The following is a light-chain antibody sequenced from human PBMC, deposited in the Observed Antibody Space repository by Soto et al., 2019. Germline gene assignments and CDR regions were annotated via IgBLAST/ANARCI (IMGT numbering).Light chain of an antibody. CDR1: QSVRNNY. J-gene: IGKJ2*01. CDR2: AAS. Sequence: EIVLTQSPATLSLSPGERATLSCRASQSVRNNYLAWYQQKPGQAPRLLIYAASSRATGIPDRFSGSGSGTDFILTISRLEPEDFAVYYCQHYDKSPLYTFGQGTKVEIK. V-gene: IGKV3-20*01. CDR3: QHYDKSPLYT.